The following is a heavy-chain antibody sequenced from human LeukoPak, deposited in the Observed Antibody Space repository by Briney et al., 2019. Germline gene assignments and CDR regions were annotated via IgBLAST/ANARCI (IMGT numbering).Heavy chain of an antibody. V-gene: IGHV3-7*01. CDR3: VRADFWSGYPLTAFDC. D-gene: IGHD3-3*01. CDR2: IKTDGSEK. CDR1: GFTFSNYW. J-gene: IGHJ4*02. Sequence: GGSLRLSCEGSGFTFSNYWMGWVRQAPGKGLQWVANIKTDGSEKYYVDSVKGRFTISRDNAKNSLYLQMNSLRAEDTAVYYCVRADFWSGYPLTAFDCWGQGSLVIVSS.